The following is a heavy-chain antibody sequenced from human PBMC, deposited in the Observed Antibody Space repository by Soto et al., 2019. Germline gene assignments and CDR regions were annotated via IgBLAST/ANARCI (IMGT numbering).Heavy chain of an antibody. CDR1: GYTFTSFY. Sequence: QVQLVQSGAEVKKPGASVKVSCKAFGYTFTSFYMHWVRQAPGQGLEWMGIINPRNGDTTYGQKFQGRVTRTSDTSTTTVYMELSSLRSEDTAVYYCARDLTREGDYYDTSGYYFDYWGQGSLVTVSS. V-gene: IGHV1-46*01. D-gene: IGHD3-22*01. J-gene: IGHJ4*02. CDR3: ARDLTREGDYYDTSGYYFDY. CDR2: INPRNGDT.